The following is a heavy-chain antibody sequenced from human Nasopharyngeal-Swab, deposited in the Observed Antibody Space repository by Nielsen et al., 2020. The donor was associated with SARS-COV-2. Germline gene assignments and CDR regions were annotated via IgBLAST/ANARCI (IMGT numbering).Heavy chain of an antibody. V-gene: IGHV3-30-3*01. D-gene: IGHD6-19*01. Sequence: GGSLRLSCAASGFTFSSYAMHWVRQAPGKGLEWVAVISYDGGNKYYADSVKGRFTISRDNSKNTLYLQMNSLRAEDTAVYYCARGLPAVAEYFDYWGQGTLVTVSS. J-gene: IGHJ4*02. CDR2: ISYDGGNK. CDR1: GFTFSSYA. CDR3: ARGLPAVAEYFDY.